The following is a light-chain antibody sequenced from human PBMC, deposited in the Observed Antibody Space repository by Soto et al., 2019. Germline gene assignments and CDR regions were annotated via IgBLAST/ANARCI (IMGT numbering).Light chain of an antibody. V-gene: IGKV1-9*01. CDR1: QHIGTY. CDR3: QQLKTYPLT. CDR2: AAS. Sequence: DIQMTQSPSSLSASVGDRVTITCQASQHIGTYLAWYQQKPGRAPKLLIFAASTLQSGVPSRFSGSGSGAEFTLTISSLQPEDFATYYCQQLKTYPLTFGRGTRLEIK. J-gene: IGKJ5*01.